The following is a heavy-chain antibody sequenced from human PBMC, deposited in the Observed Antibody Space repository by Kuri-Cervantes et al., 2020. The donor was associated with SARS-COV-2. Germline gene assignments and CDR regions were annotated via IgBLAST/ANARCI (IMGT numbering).Heavy chain of an antibody. J-gene: IGHJ3*02. CDR2: IMQAGSEP. Sequence: GGSLRLSCAASGFTLSSYCMSWVRQPQGKGLEWVANIMQAGSEPYYVDSVEGRFTISRDNAKKSLYLQMNSLRAEDTALYYWATSSPQQTDAYTFTSCYKDAFDSWGQGTMVTVSS. CDR3: ATSSPQQTDAYTFTSCYKDAFDS. CDR1: GFTLSSYC. D-gene: IGHD2-2*02. V-gene: IGHV3-7*01.